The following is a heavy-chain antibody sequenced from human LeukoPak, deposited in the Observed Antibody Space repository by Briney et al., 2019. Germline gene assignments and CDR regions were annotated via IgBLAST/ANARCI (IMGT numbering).Heavy chain of an antibody. V-gene: IGHV3-30*03. CDR3: ARPRRLGSITMTPSDAFDI. CDR2: ISYDGSNK. J-gene: IGHJ3*02. CDR1: GFTFSSYG. Sequence: GGSLRLSCAASGFTFSSYGMHWVRQAPGKGLEWVAVISYDGSNKYYADSVKGRFTISRDNSKNTLYLQMNSLRAEDTAVYYCARPRRLGSITMTPSDAFDIWDQGTMVTVSS. D-gene: IGHD3-22*01.